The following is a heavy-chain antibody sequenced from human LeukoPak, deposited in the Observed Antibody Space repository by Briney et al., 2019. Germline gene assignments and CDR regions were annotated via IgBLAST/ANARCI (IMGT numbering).Heavy chain of an antibody. CDR3: AADRYSGSYGPLNFDY. CDR2: INHSGST. J-gene: IGHJ4*02. CDR1: GGSFSGYY. D-gene: IGHD1-26*01. V-gene: IGHV4-34*01. Sequence: SETLSLTCAVSGGSFSGYYWSWIRQPPGKGLEWIGEINHSGSTNYNPSLKSRVTISVDTSKNQFSLKLSSMTAADTAVYYCAADRYSGSYGPLNFDYWGQGTLVTVSS.